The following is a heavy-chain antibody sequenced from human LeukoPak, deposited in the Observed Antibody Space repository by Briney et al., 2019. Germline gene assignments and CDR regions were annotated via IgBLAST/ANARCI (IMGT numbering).Heavy chain of an antibody. Sequence: GGSLRLSCAASGFTFSNYYWMHWVRQAPGKGLVWVSRINSDGSSTSYADSVKGRFTISRDNAKNTLYLQMNTLRAEDTAVYYCARDRGVGIGAFDIWGQGTMVTVSS. D-gene: IGHD6-13*01. CDR1: GFTFSNYYW. CDR2: INSDGSST. J-gene: IGHJ3*02. V-gene: IGHV3-74*01. CDR3: ARDRGVGIGAFDI.